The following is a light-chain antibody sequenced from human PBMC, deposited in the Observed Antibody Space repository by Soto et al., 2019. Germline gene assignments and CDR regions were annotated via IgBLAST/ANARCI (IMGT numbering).Light chain of an antibody. Sequence: QSALTQPASVSGSPGQSITISCTETSSDVGSYNLVSWYQQHPGKAPKLMIYEVSKRPSGVSNRFSGSKSGNTASLTISGLQAEDEADYYCCSYAGSSPYVFGTGTKLTVL. CDR1: SSDVGSYNL. CDR3: CSYAGSSPYV. CDR2: EVS. V-gene: IGLV2-23*02. J-gene: IGLJ1*01.